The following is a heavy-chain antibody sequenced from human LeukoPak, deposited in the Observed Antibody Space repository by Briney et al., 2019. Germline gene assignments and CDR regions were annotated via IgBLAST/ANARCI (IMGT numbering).Heavy chain of an antibody. V-gene: IGHV3-30*02. D-gene: IGHD6-19*01. CDR3: AKTVAGSFYFDY. J-gene: IGHJ4*02. Sequence: GGSLRLSCAASGFTFSSYAMHWVRQAPGKGLEWVAVIWYDGSNKYYADSVKGRFTISRDNSKNTLYLQMNSLRAEDTAVYYCAKTVAGSFYFDYWGQGTLVTVSS. CDR2: IWYDGSNK. CDR1: GFTFSSYA.